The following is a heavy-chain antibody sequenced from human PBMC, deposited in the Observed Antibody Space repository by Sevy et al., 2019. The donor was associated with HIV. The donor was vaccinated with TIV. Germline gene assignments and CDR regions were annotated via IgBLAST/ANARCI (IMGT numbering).Heavy chain of an antibody. CDR2: IKSKTDGGTG. D-gene: IGHD5-18*01. CDR1: GFTSSNYA. Sequence: GGSLRLSCAASGFTSSNYAMSWVRQAPGKGLEWVGRIKSKTDGGTGDYAAPVKGRFSISRDDSKNTLYLQMNSLKTDDTAVYYCTTGDPYNRYGYMRPYFFDYWGQGTLVTVSS. J-gene: IGHJ4*02. V-gene: IGHV3-15*01. CDR3: TTGDPYNRYGYMRPYFFDY.